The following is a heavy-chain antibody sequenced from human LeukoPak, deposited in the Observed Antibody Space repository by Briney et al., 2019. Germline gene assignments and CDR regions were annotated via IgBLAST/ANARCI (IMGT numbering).Heavy chain of an antibody. D-gene: IGHD2-8*02. J-gene: IGHJ4*02. CDR3: ARDRISTPYWELDN. Sequence: ASVKVSCKASGYTFNDYYIHWVRQAPGQTLEWMGWLTPNSNGPNYAQSFQDRVTMTRDTSITTAYMELSSLTTDDTAVYYCARDRISTPYWELDNWGQGTLVIVSS. V-gene: IGHV1-2*02. CDR2: LTPNSNGP. CDR1: GYTFNDYY.